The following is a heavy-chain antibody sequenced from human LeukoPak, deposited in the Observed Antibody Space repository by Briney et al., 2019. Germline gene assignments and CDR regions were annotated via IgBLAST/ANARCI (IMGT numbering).Heavy chain of an antibody. CDR3: ARGGGSGSYYYYMDV. V-gene: IGHV4-59*01. J-gene: IGHJ6*03. CDR1: GGSISSYY. D-gene: IGHD6-19*01. CDR2: IYYSEST. Sequence: SETLSPTCTVSGGSISSYYWSWIRQPPGKGLEWIGYIYYSESTNYNPSLKSRVTISVDTSKNQFSLKLSSVTAADTAVYYCARGGGSGSYYYYMDVWGKGTTVTVSS.